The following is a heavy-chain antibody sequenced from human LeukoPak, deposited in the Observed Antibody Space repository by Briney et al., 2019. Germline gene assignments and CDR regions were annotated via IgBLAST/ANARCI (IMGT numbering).Heavy chain of an antibody. Sequence: PSETLSLTCAVYGGSFSGYYWSWIRQPPVKGLEWIGEINHSGSTNYNPSLKSRVTISVDTSKNQFSLKLSSVTAADTAVYYCARVRGRGYGGNWFDPWGQGTLVTVSS. J-gene: IGHJ5*02. D-gene: IGHD5-12*01. CDR1: GGSFSGYY. CDR2: INHSGST. V-gene: IGHV4-34*01. CDR3: ARVRGRGYGGNWFDP.